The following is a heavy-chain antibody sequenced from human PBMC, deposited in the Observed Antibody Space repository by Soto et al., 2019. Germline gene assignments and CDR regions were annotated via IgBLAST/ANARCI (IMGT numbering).Heavy chain of an antibody. CDR2: GGSGGSR. D-gene: IGHD3-10*01. CDR1: GFTFSTYG. J-gene: IGHJ6*03. CDR3: VKFRGRAYPYYYMDV. V-gene: IGHV3-23*01. Sequence: DVQLLESGGGLVQWGGSLRLSCVTSGFTFSTYGMTWVRQAPGKGLEWVSYGGSGGSRYYAESVKGLFTISRDNSKNTLSLEMNSLRAEDTATYYCVKFRGRAYPYYYMDVWGKGTTVTVSS.